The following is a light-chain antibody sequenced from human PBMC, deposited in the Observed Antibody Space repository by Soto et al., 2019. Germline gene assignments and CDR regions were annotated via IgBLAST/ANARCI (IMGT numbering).Light chain of an antibody. CDR3: SSYTSSSTYV. Sequence: QSVLTQPASVSGSPGQSITISCTGTSSDVGGYNYVSWYQQHPGKAPKLMIYEVSNRPSGVPNRFSGSKSGSTASLTISGLQAEDEANFYCSSYTSSSTYVFGTGTKVTVL. J-gene: IGLJ1*01. CDR1: SSDVGGYNY. CDR2: EVS. V-gene: IGLV2-14*01.